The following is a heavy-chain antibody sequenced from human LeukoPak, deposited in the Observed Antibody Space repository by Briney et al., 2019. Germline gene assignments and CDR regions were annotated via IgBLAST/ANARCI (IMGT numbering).Heavy chain of an antibody. Sequence: ASVKVSCKASGYTFTGYYIHWVRQAPGQGLEWMGRINPNSGGTNYAQKFRGRVTMTRDTSISTAYMELSRLRSDDTAVYYCARGGPSFGSKYNWFDPWGQGTLVTVSS. CDR2: INPNSGGT. CDR3: ARGGPSFGSKYNWFDP. CDR1: GYTFTGYY. V-gene: IGHV1-2*06. D-gene: IGHD3-10*01. J-gene: IGHJ5*02.